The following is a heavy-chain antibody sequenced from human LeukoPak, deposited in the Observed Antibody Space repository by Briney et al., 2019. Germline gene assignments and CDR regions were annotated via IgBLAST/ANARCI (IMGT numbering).Heavy chain of an antibody. V-gene: IGHV4-34*01. J-gene: IGHJ4*02. D-gene: IGHD6-13*01. CDR1: GGSFSGYY. CDR2: VNHGGST. CDR3: ARGDLVLDY. Sequence: KPSETLSLTCAVYGGSFSGYYSSWIRQPPGKGLEWIGEVNHGGSTNYNPSLKSRVTISVDTSKNQFSLKLSSVTAADTAVYYCARGDLVLDYWGQGTLVTVSS.